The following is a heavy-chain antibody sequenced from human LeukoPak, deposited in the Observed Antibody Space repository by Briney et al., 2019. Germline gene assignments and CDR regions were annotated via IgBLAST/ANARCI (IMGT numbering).Heavy chain of an antibody. CDR2: ISSGTI. Sequence: GGSLRLSCAASGFTFSDYSMNWVRQAPGKGLEWVSYISSGTIDYADSVKGRFTISRDTAKNSLYLQMSSLRDEDTAVYYCARDHKYAFDIWGQGTMVTVSS. V-gene: IGHV3-48*02. J-gene: IGHJ3*02. CDR1: GFTFSDYS. CDR3: ARDHKYAFDI.